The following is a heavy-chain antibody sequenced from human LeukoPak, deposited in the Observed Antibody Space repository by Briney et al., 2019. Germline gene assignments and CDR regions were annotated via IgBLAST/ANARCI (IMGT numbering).Heavy chain of an antibody. CDR3: ARDINWGQVDY. V-gene: IGHV3-23*01. CDR1: GFTYTDYS. J-gene: IGHJ4*02. D-gene: IGHD7-27*01. Sequence: PGGSLRLSCSAPGFTYTDYSMSWVRQVPGKGLEWVSGLGRTGEDKYYADSVKGRFTISRDNAKNILYLQMNSLREDDTAVYYCARDINWGQVDYWGQGTLVTVSS. CDR2: LGRTGEDK.